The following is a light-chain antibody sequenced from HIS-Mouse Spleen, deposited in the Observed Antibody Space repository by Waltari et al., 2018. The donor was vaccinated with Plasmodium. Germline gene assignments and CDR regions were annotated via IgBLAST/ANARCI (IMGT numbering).Light chain of an antibody. Sequence: QAVLTQPSSLSASPGASASLTCTLSSGINVGTYRIYWYQQKPGIPPQYLLRYKSDSDKQPGSRVPRRFSGSKAASANAGILLISGLQSEDEAYYYCMIWHSSAWVFGGGTKLTVL. J-gene: IGLJ3*02. V-gene: IGLV5-45*03. CDR1: SGINVGTYR. CDR3: MIWHSSAWV. CDR2: YKSDSDK.